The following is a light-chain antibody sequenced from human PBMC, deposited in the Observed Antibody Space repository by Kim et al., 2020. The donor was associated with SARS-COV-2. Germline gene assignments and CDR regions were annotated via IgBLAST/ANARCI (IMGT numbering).Light chain of an antibody. CDR2: AAS. CDR1: QDMRHD. CDR3: LQHNSYLYT. V-gene: IGKV1-17*01. Sequence: SASVGDRVTITSRASQDMRHDLGWYQQKPGKTPKRLIYAASRLQSGVPSRFTGSGSGTKFSLTISSLQPEDFATYYCLQHNSYLYTFGQGTKLEI. J-gene: IGKJ2*01.